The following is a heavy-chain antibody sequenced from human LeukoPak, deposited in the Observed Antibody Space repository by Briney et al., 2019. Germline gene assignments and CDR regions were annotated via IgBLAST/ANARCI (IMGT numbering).Heavy chain of an antibody. CDR2: ISAYNGNT. D-gene: IGHD3-9*01. Sequence: ASVKVSCKASGYTFTSYGISLVRQAPGQGLEWMGWISAYNGNTNYAQKLQGRVTMTTDTSTSTAYMELRSLRSDDTAVYYCAREDHDILTGYRYYYGMDVWGQGTTVTVSS. CDR1: GYTFTSYG. V-gene: IGHV1-18*01. J-gene: IGHJ6*02. CDR3: AREDHDILTGYRYYYGMDV.